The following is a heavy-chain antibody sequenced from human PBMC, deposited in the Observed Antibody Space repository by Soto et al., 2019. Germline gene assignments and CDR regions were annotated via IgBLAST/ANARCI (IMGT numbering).Heavy chain of an antibody. D-gene: IGHD2-15*01. V-gene: IGHV4-31*03. J-gene: IGHJ3*02. CDR2: IYYSGST. CDR1: GGSISSGGYY. Sequence: SETLSLTCTVSGGSISSGGYYWSWIRQHPGKSLEWIGYIYYSGSTYYNPSLKSRVTISVDTSKNQFSLKLSSVTAADTAVYYCARESSDIVVVVAAPHGAFDIWGQGTMVTVSS. CDR3: ARESSDIVVVVAAPHGAFDI.